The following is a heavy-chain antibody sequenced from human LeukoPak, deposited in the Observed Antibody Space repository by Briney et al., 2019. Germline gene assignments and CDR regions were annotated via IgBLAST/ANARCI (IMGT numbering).Heavy chain of an antibody. CDR2: IYYSGST. CDR3: ARAYDFWSGRNWLDP. D-gene: IGHD3-3*01. CDR1: GGSISSYY. J-gene: IGHJ5*02. V-gene: IGHV4-59*01. Sequence: ETLSPTCTVSGGSISSYYWSWIRQPPGKGLEWIGYIYYSGSTNYNPSLKSRVTISVDTSKNQFSLKLSSVTAADTAVYYCARAYDFWSGRNWLDPWGQGTLVTVSS.